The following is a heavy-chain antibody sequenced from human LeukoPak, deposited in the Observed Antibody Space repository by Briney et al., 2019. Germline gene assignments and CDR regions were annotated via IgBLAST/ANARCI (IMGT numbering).Heavy chain of an antibody. D-gene: IGHD3-16*01. CDR3: AKVYDDIWGSYRGYFDY. CDR1: GFMFSSYP. Sequence: GGSLRLSCAASGFMFSSYPMSWVRQAPGKGLEWVSSISGSGGGTYYADSVKGRFTISSDNSKNTLYLQMYSLRAEDTAVYYCAKVYDDIWGSYRGYFDYWGQGTLVTVSS. CDR2: ISGSGGGT. V-gene: IGHV3-23*01. J-gene: IGHJ4*02.